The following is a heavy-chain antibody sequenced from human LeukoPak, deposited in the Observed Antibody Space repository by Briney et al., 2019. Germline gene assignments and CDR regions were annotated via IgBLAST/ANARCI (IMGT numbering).Heavy chain of an antibody. J-gene: IGHJ3*02. CDR1: GGSISSGSYY. CDR2: IYTSGST. D-gene: IGHD3-22*01. V-gene: IGHV4-61*02. CDR3: AREVDSSGYYDAFDI. Sequence: SETLSLTCTVSGGSISSGSYYWSWIRQPAGKGLEWIGRIYTSGSTNYNPSLKSRVTISVDTSKNQFSLKLSSVTAADTAVYYCAREVDSSGYYDAFDIWGQGTMVTVSS.